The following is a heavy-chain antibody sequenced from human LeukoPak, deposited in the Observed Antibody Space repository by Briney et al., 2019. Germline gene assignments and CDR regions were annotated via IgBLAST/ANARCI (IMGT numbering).Heavy chain of an antibody. V-gene: IGHV3-48*02. Sequence: GGSLRLSCEASGFTFSSYSMNWVRQAPGKGLEWVSYISSSSSTIKYADSVKGRFTISRDNAKKSLYLQMNSLRDEDTAVYYCARDAAVAGYFDYWGQGTLVTVSS. CDR2: ISSSSSTI. CDR1: GFTFSSYS. CDR3: ARDAAVAGYFDY. D-gene: IGHD6-19*01. J-gene: IGHJ4*02.